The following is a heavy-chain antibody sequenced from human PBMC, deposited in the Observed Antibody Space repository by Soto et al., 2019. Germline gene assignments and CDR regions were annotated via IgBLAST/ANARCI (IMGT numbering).Heavy chain of an antibody. CDR1: GSTFSSYA. CDR3: ADSSGYYVRPDAFDI. V-gene: IGHV3-23*01. Sequence: GGSLRLSCAASGSTFSSYAMSWVRQAPGKGLEWVSTISGSGGSTYYADSVKGRFTISRDNSKNTLFLQMNSLRAEDTAVYYCADSSGYYVRPDAFDIWGQGTMVTVSS. J-gene: IGHJ3*02. CDR2: ISGSGGST. D-gene: IGHD3-22*01.